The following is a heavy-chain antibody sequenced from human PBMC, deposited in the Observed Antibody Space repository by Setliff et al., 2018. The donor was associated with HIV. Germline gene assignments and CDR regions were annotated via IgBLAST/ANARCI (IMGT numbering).Heavy chain of an antibody. J-gene: IGHJ5*02. CDR2: VDPEDGET. V-gene: IGHV1-69-2*01. CDR3: ATVSGDYYDSSDRP. D-gene: IGHD3-22*01. Sequence: ASVKVSCKASGYTFTAYYMHWVQQAPGKGLEWVGRVDPEDGETMYAEKFQGRVTITADTSTDTAYLELSGLRSEDTAVYYCATVSGDYYDSSDRPWGQGTLVTVSS. CDR1: GYTFTAYY.